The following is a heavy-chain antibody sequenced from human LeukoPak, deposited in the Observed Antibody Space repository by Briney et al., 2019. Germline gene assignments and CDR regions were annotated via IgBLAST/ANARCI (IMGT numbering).Heavy chain of an antibody. J-gene: IGHJ4*02. CDR1: GFTFSNYW. D-gene: IGHD3-22*01. Sequence: GGSLRLSCAASGFTFSNYWMSWVRQAPGKGLEWVANIKGDGSYKYYVDSVEGRFTISRDNAKSSVYLQMNTLRAEDTAMYYCATSADSSGNDWGQGTLVTVSS. CDR2: IKGDGSYK. CDR3: ATSADSSGND. V-gene: IGHV3-7*03.